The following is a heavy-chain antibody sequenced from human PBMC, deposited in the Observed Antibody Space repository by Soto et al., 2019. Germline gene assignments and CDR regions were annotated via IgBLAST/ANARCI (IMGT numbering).Heavy chain of an antibody. CDR2: ISYDGTNK. CDR3: AKDLQSYGDYDYYCYGMDV. D-gene: IGHD4-17*01. V-gene: IGHV3-30*18. J-gene: IGHJ6*02. Sequence: QVQLVESGGGEVQPGRSLTISCAASGFTFSTYGMHWVRQTPGKGLEWVAVISYDGTNKFYSDSVKGRFTISRDNFKNTLTLKMNSLRAEDTAVYSCAKDLQSYGDYDYYCYGMDVWGLGTRVTVCS. CDR1: GFTFSTYG.